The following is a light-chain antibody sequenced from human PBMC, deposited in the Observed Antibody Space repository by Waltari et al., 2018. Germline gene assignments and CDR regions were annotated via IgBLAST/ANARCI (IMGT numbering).Light chain of an antibody. Sequence: EIVFTQSPGTLSLSPGERATLSCRASQRARSSYLAWYQQKPGQAPRLLIYGASSRATGIPDRFSGSGSGTDFTLAISRLEPEDFAVYYCQQYGSSSWTFGQGTKVEIK. CDR2: GAS. CDR1: QRARSSY. J-gene: IGKJ1*01. CDR3: QQYGSSSWT. V-gene: IGKV3-20*01.